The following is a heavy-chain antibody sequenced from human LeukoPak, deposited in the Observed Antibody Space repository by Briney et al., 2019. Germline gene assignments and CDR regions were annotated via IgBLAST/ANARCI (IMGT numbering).Heavy chain of an antibody. Sequence: ASVKVSCKASGYTFTGYYMHWVRQAPGQGLEWMGWINPNSGGTNYAQKFQGRVTMTRDTSISTAYMELSRLRSDDTAVYYCARERGYSYGYYHFWGQGTLVTVSS. D-gene: IGHD5-18*01. CDR2: INPNSGGT. V-gene: IGHV1-2*02. J-gene: IGHJ4*02. CDR1: GYTFTGYY. CDR3: ARERGYSYGYYHF.